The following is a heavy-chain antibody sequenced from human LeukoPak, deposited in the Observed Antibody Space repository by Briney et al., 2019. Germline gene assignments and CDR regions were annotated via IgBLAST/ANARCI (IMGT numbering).Heavy chain of an antibody. Sequence: PGGSLRLSCEASGFTFSSYDIQWVRQATGKGLEWVSSIGTAGDTYYAGSVKGRFTLSRENAKKSSYLQMNNLGAGDTAVYYCARGALGFDYWGQGTLVTLSS. J-gene: IGHJ4*02. D-gene: IGHD3-16*01. CDR3: ARGALGFDY. CDR2: IGTAGDT. CDR1: GFTFSSYD. V-gene: IGHV3-13*04.